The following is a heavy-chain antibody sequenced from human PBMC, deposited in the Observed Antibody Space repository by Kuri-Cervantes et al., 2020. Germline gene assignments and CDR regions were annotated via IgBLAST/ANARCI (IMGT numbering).Heavy chain of an antibody. V-gene: IGHV1-2*02. D-gene: IGHD3-10*01. CDR2: INPNSGGT. Sequence: ASVKVSCKASGYTFTGYYMHWVRQAPGQGLEWMGWINPNSGGTKYAQKFEGRVTMTRDTSISIVYMELSRLRSDDTAVYYCARGYYGSGSYYNAPGYWGQGTLVTVSS. J-gene: IGHJ4*02. CDR3: ARGYYGSGSYYNAPGY. CDR1: GYTFTGYY.